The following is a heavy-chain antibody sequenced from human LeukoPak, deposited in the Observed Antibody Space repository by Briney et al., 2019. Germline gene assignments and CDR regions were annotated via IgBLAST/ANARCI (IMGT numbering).Heavy chain of an antibody. CDR3: VKDMSDDYDSREGAFDV. CDR1: GGSISSGGYY. CDR2: ISWESNNI. Sequence: LSLTCAVSGGSISSGGYYWSWIRQHPGKGLEWVSGISWESNNIDYVDSVKGRFTISRDNAKKSLYLQMNSLRAEDTALYYCVKDMSDDYDSREGAFDVWGQGTMVTVSS. D-gene: IGHD3-22*01. V-gene: IGHV3-9*01. J-gene: IGHJ3*01.